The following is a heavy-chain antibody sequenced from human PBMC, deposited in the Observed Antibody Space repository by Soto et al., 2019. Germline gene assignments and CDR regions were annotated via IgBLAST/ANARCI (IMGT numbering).Heavy chain of an antibody. CDR3: ARAPAFDWLLYFDY. CDR1: GYAFTGYP. D-gene: IGHD3-9*01. V-gene: IGHV1-3*01. CDR2: IDVGNGNT. J-gene: IGHJ4*02. Sequence: KTPKASVKVSCKASGYAFTGYPIHWVRQAPGQRLEWRGWIDVGNGNTKYSQKFQGGVIIARDTSANTACMELSSLGSEDTAVYYCARAPAFDWLLYFDYWGQGTLVTVSS.